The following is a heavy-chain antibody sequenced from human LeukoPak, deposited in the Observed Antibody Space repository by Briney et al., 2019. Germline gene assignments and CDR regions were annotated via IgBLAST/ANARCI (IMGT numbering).Heavy chain of an antibody. CDR2: IYYSGST. Sequence: PSETLSLTCTVSGGSISSGGYYWSWIRQHPGKGLEWIGYIYYSGSTYYNPSLKSRVTISVDTSKNQFSLKLSSVTAADTAVYCCARELRWSNYFDYWGQGTLVTVSS. J-gene: IGHJ4*02. D-gene: IGHD4-23*01. V-gene: IGHV4-31*03. CDR1: GGSISSGGYY. CDR3: ARELRWSNYFDY.